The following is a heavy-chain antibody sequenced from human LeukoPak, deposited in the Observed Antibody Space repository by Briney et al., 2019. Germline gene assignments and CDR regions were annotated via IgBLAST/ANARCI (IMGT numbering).Heavy chain of an antibody. V-gene: IGHV3-7*03. Sequence: GESLKISCVVSGFSLSAFCMSWVRQAPGKGLECVATIKYDGGEKYYVDSVKGRFTISRDNTKNSLFLQMNSLRAEDTATYYCARTNLFDYWRQGTLVTVSS. CDR2: IKYDGGEK. J-gene: IGHJ4*02. CDR3: ARTNLFDY. CDR1: GFSLSAFC.